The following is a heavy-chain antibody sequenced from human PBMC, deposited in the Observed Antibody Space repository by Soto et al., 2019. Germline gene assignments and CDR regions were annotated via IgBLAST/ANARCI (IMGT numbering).Heavy chain of an antibody. V-gene: IGHV1-69*13. CDR2: IIPNFGTA. CDR1: GDTFTNFG. Sequence: SVKFSCKTSGDTFTNFGLSWVRQAPGQGLEWMGWIIPNFGTANYAQKFQGRVTITADESTSTAYMELSSLRSEDTAVYYCAREMAYDSSGRDAFDIWGQGTMVTVSS. CDR3: AREMAYDSSGRDAFDI. J-gene: IGHJ3*02. D-gene: IGHD3-22*01.